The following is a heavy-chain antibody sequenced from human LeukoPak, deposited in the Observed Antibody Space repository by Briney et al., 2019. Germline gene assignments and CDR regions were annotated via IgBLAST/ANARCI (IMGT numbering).Heavy chain of an antibody. Sequence: PGGSLSLSCVASGFTFSSNGIHWVRQAPGKGLEWVAVISYEGSTKYYADSVKGRFTISRDNSRNTVYLQMNSLRAEDTAVYYCAKDRMGATAPKAYFDYWGQGTLVTVSS. V-gene: IGHV3-30*18. J-gene: IGHJ4*02. CDR2: ISYEGSTK. D-gene: IGHD1-26*01. CDR1: GFTFSSNG. CDR3: AKDRMGATAPKAYFDY.